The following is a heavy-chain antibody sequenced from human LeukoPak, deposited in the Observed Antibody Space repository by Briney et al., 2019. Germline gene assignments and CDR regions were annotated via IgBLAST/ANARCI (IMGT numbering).Heavy chain of an antibody. CDR1: GGTFSSYA. CDR3: ARQGYSSSWSHYYYYGMDV. CDR2: IIPIFGTA. D-gene: IGHD6-13*01. Sequence: GASVKVSCKASGGTFSSYAISWVRQAPGQGLEWMGGIIPIFGTANYAQKFQGRVTITADESTSTAYMELSSLRSEDTAVYYCARQGYSSSWSHYYYYGMDVWGQGTTVTVSS. V-gene: IGHV1-69*13. J-gene: IGHJ6*02.